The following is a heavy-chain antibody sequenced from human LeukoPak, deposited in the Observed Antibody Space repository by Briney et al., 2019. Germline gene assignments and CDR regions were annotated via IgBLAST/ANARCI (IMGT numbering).Heavy chain of an antibody. V-gene: IGHV3-30*04. D-gene: IGHD3-22*01. CDR3: AKDAAHYYDSSGYYGY. CDR1: GFTFSTYV. Sequence: GGSLRLSCAASGFTFSTYVIHWVRQAPGKGLEWVAVVSHDGRSKYHADSVKGRFTISRDNSKNTLYLQMNSLRAEGTAVYYCAKDAAHYYDSSGYYGYWGQGTLVTVSS. CDR2: VSHDGRSK. J-gene: IGHJ4*02.